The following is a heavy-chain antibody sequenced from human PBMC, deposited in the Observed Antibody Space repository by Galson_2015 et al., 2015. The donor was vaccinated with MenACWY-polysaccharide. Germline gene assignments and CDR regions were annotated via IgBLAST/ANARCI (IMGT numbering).Heavy chain of an antibody. CDR1: GDSVSNNTTA. J-gene: IGHJ4*02. CDR3: ARGSSFDY. Sequence: CAISGDSVSNNTTAWNWIRQSPSRGLEWLGRTYYWSKWHSDYAISVKSRIIIIADTSKNQFSLHLSSVTPEDTAVYYCARGSSFDYWVQGILVTVSS. CDR2: TYYWSKWHS. V-gene: IGHV6-1*01.